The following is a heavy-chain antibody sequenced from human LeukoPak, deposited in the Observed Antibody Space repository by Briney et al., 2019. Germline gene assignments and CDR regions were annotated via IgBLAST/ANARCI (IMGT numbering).Heavy chain of an antibody. J-gene: IGHJ4*02. D-gene: IGHD1-26*01. CDR2: MWSDGSNK. V-gene: IGHV3-30*02. CDR1: GFTFSSYG. CDR3: AKSEGFVGGSYWGGYFDY. Sequence: GGSLRLSCAASGFTFSSYGMHWVRQAPGKGLEWVAIMWSDGSNKYYADSVKGRFTISRDNSKNTLSLQMNSLRAEDTAVYYCAKSEGFVGGSYWGGYFDYWGQGTLVTVSS.